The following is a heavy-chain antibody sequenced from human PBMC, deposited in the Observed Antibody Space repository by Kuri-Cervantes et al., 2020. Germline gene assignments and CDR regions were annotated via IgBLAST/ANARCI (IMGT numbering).Heavy chain of an antibody. CDR1: GFTFSSYA. CDR2: IKSKTDGGIA. Sequence: GESLKISCAASGFTFSSYAMSWVRQAPGKGLEWVGRIKSKTDGGIADYAAPVKGRFTISRDDSKNTLYLQLNSLKTEDTAVYYCTTDPVPWGQGTLVTVSS. J-gene: IGHJ5*02. CDR3: TTDPVP. V-gene: IGHV3-15*01.